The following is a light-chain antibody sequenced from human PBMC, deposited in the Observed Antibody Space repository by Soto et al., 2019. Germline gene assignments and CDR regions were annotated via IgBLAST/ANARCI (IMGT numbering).Light chain of an antibody. Sequence: DIQTTQSPSTLSASVGDRVTITCRASQSISSWLAWYQQKPGKAPKLLIYAASTLQSGVPSRFSGSGSGTDFTLTISCLQSEDFATYYCQQYYSYPITFGQGTRLEIK. V-gene: IGKV1-5*01. CDR1: QSISSW. CDR2: AAS. CDR3: QQYYSYPIT. J-gene: IGKJ5*01.